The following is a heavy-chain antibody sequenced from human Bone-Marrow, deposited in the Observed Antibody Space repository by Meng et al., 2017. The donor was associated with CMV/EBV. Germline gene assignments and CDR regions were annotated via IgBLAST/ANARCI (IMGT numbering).Heavy chain of an antibody. V-gene: IGHV1-8*03. J-gene: IGHJ5*02. D-gene: IGHD3-3*01. CDR2: MNPNSGNT. CDR1: GYTFTSYD. CDR3: AKGGRRFWSGYYNRGGVSFWFVP. Sequence: ASVKVSCKASGYTFTSYDINWVRQATGQGLEWMGWMNPNSGNTGYAQKFQGRVTITRNTTISTAYMELSSLRSEDTAVYYCAKGGRRFWSGYYNRGGVSFWFVPWGPRNLVHVAS.